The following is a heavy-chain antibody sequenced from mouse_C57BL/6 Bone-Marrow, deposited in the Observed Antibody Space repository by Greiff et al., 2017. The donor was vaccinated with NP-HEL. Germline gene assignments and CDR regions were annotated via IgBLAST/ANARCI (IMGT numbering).Heavy chain of an antibody. J-gene: IGHJ4*01. CDR3: ANSDYDYYAMDY. Sequence: QVQLQQPGAELVRPGSSVKLSCKASGYTFTSYWMHWVKQRPIQGLEWIGNIDPSDSETHYNQKFKDKATLTVDKFSSTAYMQLSSLTSEDSAVYYCANSDYDYYAMDYWGQGTSVTDSS. CDR1: GYTFTSYW. V-gene: IGHV1-52*01. D-gene: IGHD2-5*01. CDR2: IDPSDSET.